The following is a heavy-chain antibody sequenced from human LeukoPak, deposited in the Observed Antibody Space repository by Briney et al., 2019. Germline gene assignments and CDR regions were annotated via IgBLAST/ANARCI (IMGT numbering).Heavy chain of an antibody. CDR1: GGSFSGYY. J-gene: IGHJ5*02. Sequence: SETLSLTCAVYGGSFSGYYWSWIRQPPGKGLEWIGEINHSGSTNYNPSLKSRVTISVDTSKNQFSLKLSSVTAADTAVYYCAKAGGWSSSWRNWFDPWGQGTLVTVSS. D-gene: IGHD6-13*01. CDR3: AKAGGWSSSWRNWFDP. V-gene: IGHV4-34*01. CDR2: INHSGST.